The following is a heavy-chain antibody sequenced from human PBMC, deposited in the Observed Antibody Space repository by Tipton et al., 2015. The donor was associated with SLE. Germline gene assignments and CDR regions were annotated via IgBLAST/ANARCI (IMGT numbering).Heavy chain of an antibody. J-gene: IGHJ4*02. CDR1: GFIFSSDW. D-gene: IGHD5-18*01. CDR2: IISDGSGA. Sequence: SLRLSCAASGFIFSSDWMHWVRQSPGKGLVWVSRIISDGSGANYADSVKGRFTISRDNSKNMVYLQMNSLRVEDTAVYYCARAGDTAFDYWGQGTLVTVSP. V-gene: IGHV3-74*01. CDR3: ARAGDTAFDY.